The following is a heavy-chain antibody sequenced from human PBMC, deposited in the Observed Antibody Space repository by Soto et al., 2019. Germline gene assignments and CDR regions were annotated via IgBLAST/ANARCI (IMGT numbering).Heavy chain of an antibody. J-gene: IGHJ6*02. Sequence: GASVKVSCKASGFTFTSSTVQWVRQARGQRLEWIGWIVVGSGNTNYAQKFQERVTITRDMSTSTAYMELSSLRSEDTAVYYCAADGRITIFGVVITYYGMDVWGQGTTVTVSS. V-gene: IGHV1-58*01. CDR3: AADGRITIFGVVITYYGMDV. CDR2: IVVGSGNT. CDR1: GFTFTSST. D-gene: IGHD3-3*01.